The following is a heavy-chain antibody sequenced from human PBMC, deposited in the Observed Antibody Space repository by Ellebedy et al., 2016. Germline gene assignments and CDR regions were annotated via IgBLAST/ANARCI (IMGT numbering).Heavy chain of an antibody. CDR2: INEDGLER. Sequence: GGSLRLSCAASGFTFSDYYMTWIRQAPGKGLEWLANINEDGLERNYVRSVRGRFIISRDNAHLFLQMNSLRVEDTAVYYCARVLGGRQLVDYWGQGTLVTVSS. V-gene: IGHV3-7*03. CDR3: ARVLGGRQLVDY. D-gene: IGHD6-13*01. CDR1: GFTFSDYY. J-gene: IGHJ4*02.